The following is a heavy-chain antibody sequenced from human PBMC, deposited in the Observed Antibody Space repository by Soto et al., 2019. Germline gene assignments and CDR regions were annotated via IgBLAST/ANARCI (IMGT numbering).Heavy chain of an antibody. D-gene: IGHD1-1*01. J-gene: IGHJ5*02. CDR2: ISSSSSTI. CDR3: ARDQSWHDLVWWFDP. V-gene: IGHV3-48*01. Sequence: PSETLSLTCAVSGGSISSSNWWSWVRQPPGKGLEWVSYISSSSSTIYYADSVKGRFTISRDNAKNSLYLQMNSLTSEDTAVYYCARDQSWHDLVWWFDPWGQGTLVTVSS. CDR1: GGSISSSN.